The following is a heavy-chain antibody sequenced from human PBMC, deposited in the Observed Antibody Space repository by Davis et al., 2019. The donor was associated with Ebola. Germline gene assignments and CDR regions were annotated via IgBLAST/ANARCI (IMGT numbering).Heavy chain of an antibody. CDR2: IYTSGST. J-gene: IGHJ6*02. Sequence: PSETLSLTCTVSGGSISRYYWSWTRPPAGKGLEWIGRIYTSGSTNYNPSLKSRVTMSVDTSKNQFSLKLSSVTAADTAVYYCARDQDSDGYSSSWYDWGMDVWGQGTTVTVSS. CDR1: GGSISRYY. D-gene: IGHD6-13*01. V-gene: IGHV4-4*07. CDR3: ARDQDSDGYSSSWYDWGMDV.